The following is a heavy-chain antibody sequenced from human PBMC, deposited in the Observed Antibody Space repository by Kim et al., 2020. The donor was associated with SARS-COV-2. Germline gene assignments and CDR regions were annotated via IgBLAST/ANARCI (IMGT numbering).Heavy chain of an antibody. V-gene: IGHV1-2*02. J-gene: IGHJ5*02. Sequence: ASVKVSCKASGYTFTGYYMHWVRQAPGQGLEWMGWINPNSGGTNYAQKFQGRVTMTRDTSISTAYMELSRLRSDDTAVYYCARDRGYSSSSGWFDPWGKGTLVTVSS. CDR2: INPNSGGT. D-gene: IGHD6-6*01. CDR1: GYTFTGYY. CDR3: ARDRGYSSSSGWFDP.